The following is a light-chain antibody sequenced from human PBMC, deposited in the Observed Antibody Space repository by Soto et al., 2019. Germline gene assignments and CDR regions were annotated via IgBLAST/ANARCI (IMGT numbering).Light chain of an antibody. V-gene: IGLV1-44*01. CDR3: ATWDDSLNGL. CDR1: NSNVGSNT. J-gene: IGLJ3*02. Sequence: QSVLTQPPSASGPPGQRVTISCSGSNSNVGSNTVSWYQQLPGTAPKLLIYSNNQRPSGVPDRFSGSRSGTSASLTISGLQSEDEADYYCATWDDSLNGLFGGGTKVTVL. CDR2: SNN.